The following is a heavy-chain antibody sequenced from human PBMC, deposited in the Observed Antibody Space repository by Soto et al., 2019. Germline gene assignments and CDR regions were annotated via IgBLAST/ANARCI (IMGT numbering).Heavy chain of an antibody. CDR3: ARVFGFLEWSHTPLGI. J-gene: IGHJ3*02. CDR1: GYTFTSYA. CDR2: INAGNGNT. D-gene: IGHD3-3*01. Sequence: ASVKVSCKASGYTFTSYAMHWVRQAPGQRLEWMGWINAGNGNTKYSQKFQGRVTITRDTSASTAYMELSSLRSEDTAVYYCARVFGFLEWSHTPLGIWGQGTMDTVSS. V-gene: IGHV1-3*01.